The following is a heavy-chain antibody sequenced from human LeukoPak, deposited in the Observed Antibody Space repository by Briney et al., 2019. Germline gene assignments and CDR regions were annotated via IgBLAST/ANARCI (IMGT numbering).Heavy chain of an antibody. V-gene: IGHV3-11*04. J-gene: IGHJ4*02. D-gene: IGHD2-15*01. Sequence: GGSLRLSCAASGFTFSDYYMSWIRQAPGKGLEWVSYISTSGSNIYYADSVRGRFTISRDDAKNSLYLQMDSLRAEDTAVYYCAGSGGSSCFLGCGFDYWGQGTLVTVSS. CDR2: ISTSGSNI. CDR3: AGSGGSSCFLGCGFDY. CDR1: GFTFSDYY.